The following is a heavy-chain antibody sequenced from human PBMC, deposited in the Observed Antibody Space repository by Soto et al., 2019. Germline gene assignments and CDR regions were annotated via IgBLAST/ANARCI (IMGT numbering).Heavy chain of an antibody. CDR3: ARDGYYGSGSYHGLDV. J-gene: IGHJ6*02. V-gene: IGHV4-59*02. CDR2: IYYRGTT. CDR1: GVSVNNYY. D-gene: IGHD3-10*01. Sequence: QVQLQESGPGLVKPSETLSLTCNVSGVSVNNYYWAWIRQPPGKGLEWIAYIYYRGTTNYNPSLRSRVTMSVDTSKTQVHLKLTSVTAADTAAYYCARDGYYGSGSYHGLDVWGQGTRVTVSS.